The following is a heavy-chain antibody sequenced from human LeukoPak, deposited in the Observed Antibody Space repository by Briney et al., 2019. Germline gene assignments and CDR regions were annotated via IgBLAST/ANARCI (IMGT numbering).Heavy chain of an antibody. CDR3: ARDLVSYSSPPLH. D-gene: IGHD6-13*01. V-gene: IGHV3-33*01. J-gene: IGHJ4*02. CDR2: IWYDGSNK. Sequence: GGSLRLSCAASGFTFSSYGMHWVRQAPGKGLEWVAVIWYDGSNKYYADSVKGRFTISTDTSKSTLYLQINSLRPEDTAVYYCARDLVSYSSPPLHWGQGTLVTVSS. CDR1: GFTFSSYG.